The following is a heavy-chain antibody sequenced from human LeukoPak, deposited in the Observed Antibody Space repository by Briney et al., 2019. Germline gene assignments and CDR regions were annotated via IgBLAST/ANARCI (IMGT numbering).Heavy chain of an antibody. CDR2: ISGSGGST. CDR3: ASPPGYYYDSSGYTPFDY. J-gene: IGHJ4*02. CDR1: GFTFSSYS. Sequence: GGSLRLSCAASGFTFSSYSMNWVRQAPGKGLEWVSAISGSGGSTYYADSVKGRFTISRDNSKNTLYLQMNSLRAEDTAVYYCASPPGYYYDSSGYTPFDYWGQGTLVTVSS. V-gene: IGHV3-23*01. D-gene: IGHD3-22*01.